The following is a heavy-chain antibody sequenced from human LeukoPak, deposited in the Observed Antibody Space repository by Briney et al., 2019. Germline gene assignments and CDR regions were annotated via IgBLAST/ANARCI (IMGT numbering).Heavy chain of an antibody. CDR3: ARGEGAGEQQLVDWFDP. V-gene: IGHV4-59*01. D-gene: IGHD6-13*01. J-gene: IGHJ5*02. CDR2: IYYSGST. Sequence: PSETLSLTCTVSGGSISSYYWSWIRQPPGKGLEWIGDIYYSGSTNYNPSLKSRVTISVDTSNNQISLKLSSVTAADTAVYYCARGEGAGEQQLVDWFDPWGQGTLVTVSS. CDR1: GGSISSYY.